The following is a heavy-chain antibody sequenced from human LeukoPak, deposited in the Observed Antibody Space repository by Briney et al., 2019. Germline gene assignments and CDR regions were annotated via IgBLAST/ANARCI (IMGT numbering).Heavy chain of an antibody. Sequence: SETLSLTCAVSGGSISSSNWWSWVRQPPGKGLEWIGEIYHSGSTNYNPSLKSRVTISVDKSKNQFSLKLSSVTAADTAVYYCARAEGIAAAGFDYWGQGTLVTVSS. CDR1: GGSISSSNW. CDR2: IYHSGST. J-gene: IGHJ4*02. D-gene: IGHD6-13*01. CDR3: ARAEGIAAAGFDY. V-gene: IGHV4-4*02.